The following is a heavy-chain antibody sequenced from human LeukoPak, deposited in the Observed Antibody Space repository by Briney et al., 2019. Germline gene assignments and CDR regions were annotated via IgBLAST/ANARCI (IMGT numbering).Heavy chain of an antibody. D-gene: IGHD3-10*01. CDR1: GFSFVGYG. V-gene: IGHV3-33*01. CDR3: ATGADYGSGICYTDFHFDY. Sequence: GGSLRLSCAASGFSFVGYGMHWVRQAPGKGLEWVALIWYDGTNKYYADSVKGRFTIARDNSKKTLYLQMNSLRVDDTAVYFCATGADYGSGICYTDFHFDYWGQGTLVTVSS. CDR2: IWYDGTNK. J-gene: IGHJ4*02.